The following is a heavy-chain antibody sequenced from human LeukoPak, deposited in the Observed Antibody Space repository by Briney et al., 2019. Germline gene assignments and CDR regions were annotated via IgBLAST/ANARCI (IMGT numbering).Heavy chain of an antibody. CDR2: IYYSGST. Sequence: SQTLSLTCTVSGGSISSGGYYWSWIRQHPGKGLEWIGYIYYSGSTYYNPSLKSRVTISVDTSKNQFSLKLSSVTAADTAVYYCARHYTAMVENGVDYWGQGTLVTVSS. D-gene: IGHD5-18*01. CDR3: ARHYTAMVENGVDY. CDR1: GGSISSGGYY. V-gene: IGHV4-31*03. J-gene: IGHJ4*02.